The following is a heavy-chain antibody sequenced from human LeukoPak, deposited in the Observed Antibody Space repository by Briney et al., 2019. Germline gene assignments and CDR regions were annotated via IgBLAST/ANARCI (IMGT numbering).Heavy chain of an antibody. CDR3: ARAGSWKLNFDY. Sequence: GGSLRLSCAASGFTFSSYWMNWARQAPGKGLEWVASINHNGNVNYYVDSVKGRFTISRDNAKNSLYLQMSNLRAEDTAVYYCARAGSWKLNFDYWGQGTLVTVSS. CDR2: INHNGNVN. J-gene: IGHJ4*02. CDR1: GFTFSSYW. V-gene: IGHV3-7*03. D-gene: IGHD6-13*01.